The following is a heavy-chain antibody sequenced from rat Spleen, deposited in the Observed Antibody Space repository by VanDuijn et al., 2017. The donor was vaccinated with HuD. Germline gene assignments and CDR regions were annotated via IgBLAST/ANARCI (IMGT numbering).Heavy chain of an antibody. V-gene: IGHV5-58*01. D-gene: IGHD5-1*01. CDR1: GFISSSYW. CDR3: AKDQLGAGYFDY. CDR2: ISPSGGST. Sequence: EVQLVETGGGLVQPGRSLKLSCVGSGFISSSYWMYWVRQAPGKGLEWVASISPSGGSTYYRDSVKGRFTISRDNAKSTLYLQMDSLRSEDTATYYCAKDQLGAGYFDYWGQGVMVTVSS. J-gene: IGHJ2*01.